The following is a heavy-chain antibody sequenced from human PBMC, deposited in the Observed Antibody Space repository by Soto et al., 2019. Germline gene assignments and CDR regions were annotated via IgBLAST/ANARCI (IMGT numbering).Heavy chain of an antibody. CDR1: GGSISSSSYY. Sequence: SETLSLTCTVSGGSISSSSYYWGWIRQPPGKGLEWIGSIYYSGSTYYNPSLKSRVTISVDTSKNQFSLKLSSVTAADTAVYYCARSFTTVVTIDVWGQGTTVTVSS. CDR2: IYYSGST. V-gene: IGHV4-39*01. CDR3: ARSFTTVVTIDV. D-gene: IGHD4-17*01. J-gene: IGHJ6*02.